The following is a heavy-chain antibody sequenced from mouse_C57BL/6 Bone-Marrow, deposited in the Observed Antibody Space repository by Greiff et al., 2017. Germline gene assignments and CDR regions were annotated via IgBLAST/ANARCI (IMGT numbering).Heavy chain of an antibody. Sequence: VQLQQSGPGLVQPSQSLSITCTVSGFSLTSYGVHWVRQSPGKGLEWLGVIWRGGSTDYNAAFISRLSISKDNSKSQVFFKMNSLQADDTAIYYCARNWDRFAYWGQGTLVTVSA. CDR1: GFSLTSYG. D-gene: IGHD4-1*01. V-gene: IGHV2-2*01. J-gene: IGHJ3*01. CDR2: IWRGGST. CDR3: ARNWDRFAY.